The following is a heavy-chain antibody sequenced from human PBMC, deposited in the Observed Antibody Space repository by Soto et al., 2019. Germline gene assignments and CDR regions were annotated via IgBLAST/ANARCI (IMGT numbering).Heavy chain of an antibody. D-gene: IGHD6-19*01. CDR1: GGTFSSYA. CDR3: ARDREDSSGWTDFDY. V-gene: IGHV1-69*13. Sequence: SVKVSCKASGGTFSSYAISWVRQAPGQGLEWMGGIIPIFGTANYAQKFQGRVTITADESTSTAYMELSSLRSEDTAVYYCARDREDSSGWTDFDYWGQGTLVPVSS. J-gene: IGHJ4*02. CDR2: IIPIFGTA.